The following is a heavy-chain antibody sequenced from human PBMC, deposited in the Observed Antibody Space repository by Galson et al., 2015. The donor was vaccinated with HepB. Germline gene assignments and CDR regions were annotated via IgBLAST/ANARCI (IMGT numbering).Heavy chain of an antibody. CDR3: ARGRSLDYYYYGMDV. Sequence: SLRLSCAASGFTFSSYGMHWVRQAPGKGLEWVAVIWYDGSSKYYADSVKGRFTISRDNSKNTLYLQMNSLRAEDTAVYYCARGRSLDYYYYGMDVWGQGTTVTVSS. CDR1: GFTFSSYG. V-gene: IGHV3-33*01. J-gene: IGHJ6*02. CDR2: IWYDGSSK.